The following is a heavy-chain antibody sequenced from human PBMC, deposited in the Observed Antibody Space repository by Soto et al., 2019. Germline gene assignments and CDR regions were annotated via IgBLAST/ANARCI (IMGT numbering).Heavy chain of an antibody. CDR3: ARGEDSSWNWFDP. Sequence: QVQLQESGPGLVKPSGTLSLTCAVSGGSISSSNWWSWVRQPPGKGLEWIGEIYHSGSTNCNPSLQSRVTISVDKSKNQFSLKLNSVTAADTAVYYCARGEDSSWNWFDPWGQGTLVTVSS. J-gene: IGHJ5*02. CDR2: IYHSGST. D-gene: IGHD6-6*01. V-gene: IGHV4-4*02. CDR1: GGSISSSNW.